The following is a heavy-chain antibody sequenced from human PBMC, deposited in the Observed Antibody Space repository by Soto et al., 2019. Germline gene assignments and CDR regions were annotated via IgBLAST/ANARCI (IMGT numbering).Heavy chain of an antibody. CDR2: INSDGSST. CDR3: ARERSRQYYDFWSGYYDAFDI. Sequence: GGSLRLSCAASGFTFSSYWMHWVRQAPGKGLVWVSRINSDGSSTSYADSVKGRFTISRDNAKNTLYLQMNSLRAEDTAVYYCARERSRQYYDFWSGYYDAFDIWGQGTMVTVSS. D-gene: IGHD3-3*01. V-gene: IGHV3-74*01. J-gene: IGHJ3*02. CDR1: GFTFSSYW.